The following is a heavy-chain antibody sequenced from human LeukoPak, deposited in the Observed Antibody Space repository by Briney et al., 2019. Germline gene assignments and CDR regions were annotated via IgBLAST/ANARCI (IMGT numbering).Heavy chain of an antibody. Sequence: GGSLRLSCAASGFTFSTYWMSWVRQAPGKGLEGVANIKQDGSEKYYVDSVKGRFTISRDNAKNSLYLQMNNLRADDTAIYYCAKDQRSGEYNYGWGPFDIWGQGTMVTVSS. V-gene: IGHV3-7*03. CDR2: IKQDGSEK. CDR3: AKDQRSGEYNYGWGPFDI. J-gene: IGHJ3*02. D-gene: IGHD5-18*01. CDR1: GFTFSTYW.